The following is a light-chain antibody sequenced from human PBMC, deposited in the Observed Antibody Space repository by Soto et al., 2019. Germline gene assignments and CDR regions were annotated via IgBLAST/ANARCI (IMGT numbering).Light chain of an antibody. CDR3: QQYGRSRWT. J-gene: IGKJ1*01. CDR2: GAS. V-gene: IGKV3-20*01. Sequence: EIVLTQSPGTLSLSPGERATLSCRASQSVSSSYLAWYQQKPGQAPRLLIYGASSRATGIPDRFSGSGSGTDFTLNISRLESEDFAVYYCQQYGRSRWTFGQGTKVEIK. CDR1: QSVSSSY.